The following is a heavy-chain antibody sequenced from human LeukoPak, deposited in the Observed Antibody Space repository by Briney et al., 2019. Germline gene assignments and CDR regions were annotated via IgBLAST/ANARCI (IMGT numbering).Heavy chain of an antibody. V-gene: IGHV3-23*01. Sequence: PGGSLRLSGAASGFTFTTYAMTAFRQAPGKGLEWVSSISSSGSNTYYADSVKGRFTISRDNSKNALYVQMNSLRAQDTAIYYSARDRGVYHNSGWYTNSWGQGTLVTVSS. D-gene: IGHD6-19*01. J-gene: IGHJ4*02. CDR3: ARDRGVYHNSGWYTNS. CDR1: GFTFTTYA. CDR2: ISSSGSNT.